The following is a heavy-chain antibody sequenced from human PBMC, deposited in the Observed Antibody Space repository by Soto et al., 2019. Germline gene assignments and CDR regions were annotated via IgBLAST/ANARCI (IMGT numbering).Heavy chain of an antibody. J-gene: IGHJ5*02. CDR3: ASSTTNIAVDGINWFDP. CDR1: GGTFSSYA. Sequence: QVQLVQSGAEVKKPGSSVKVSCKASGGTFSSYAISWVRQAPGQGLEWMGGIIPIFGTANYAQKFQGRVTITADKSTSTAYMELSSLRSEDTAVYYCASSTTNIAVDGINWFDPWGQGTLVTVSS. V-gene: IGHV1-69*06. CDR2: IIPIFGTA. D-gene: IGHD6-19*01.